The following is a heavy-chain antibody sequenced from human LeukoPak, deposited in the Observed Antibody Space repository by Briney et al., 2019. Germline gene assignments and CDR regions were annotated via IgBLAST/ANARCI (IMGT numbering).Heavy chain of an antibody. CDR1: GGSISSYC. J-gene: IGHJ5*02. CDR3: ARALEGAAAYNWFDP. CDR2: IYTSGST. D-gene: IGHD2-2*01. Sequence: PSETLSLTCTVSGGSISSYCWSWIRQPAGKGLEWIGRIYTSGSTNYNPSLKSRVTMSVDTSKNQFSLKLSSVTAADTAVYYCARALEGAAAYNWFDPWGQGTLVTVSS. V-gene: IGHV4-4*07.